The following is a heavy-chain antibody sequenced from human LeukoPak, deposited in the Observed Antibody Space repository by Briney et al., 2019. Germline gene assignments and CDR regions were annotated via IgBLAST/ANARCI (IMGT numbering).Heavy chain of an antibody. J-gene: IGHJ4*02. Sequence: PSETLSLTCTVSGGSISSSSYYWGWIRQPPGKGLEWIGSIYYSGSTYYNPSLKSRVTISVDTSKNQFSLKLNSVTAADTAVYYCARHETYGYEGGIGPIDYWGQGTLVTVSS. D-gene: IGHD5-18*01. CDR3: ARHETYGYEGGIGPIDY. V-gene: IGHV4-39*01. CDR2: IYYSGST. CDR1: GGSISSSSYY.